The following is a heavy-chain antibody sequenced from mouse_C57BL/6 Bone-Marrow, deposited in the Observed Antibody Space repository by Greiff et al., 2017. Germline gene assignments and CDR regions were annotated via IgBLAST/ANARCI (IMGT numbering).Heavy chain of an antibody. J-gene: IGHJ3*01. Sequence: VQLQQPGAELVKPGASVKLSCKASGYTFTSYWMHWVKQRPGRGLEWIGRIDPNSGGTKYNEKFKSKATLTVDKPSSTAYMQLSSLTSEDSAVYYCARSRFITTVVATPFAYWGQGTLVTVSA. CDR2: IDPNSGGT. CDR1: GYTFTSYW. V-gene: IGHV1-72*01. CDR3: ARSRFITTVVATPFAY. D-gene: IGHD1-1*01.